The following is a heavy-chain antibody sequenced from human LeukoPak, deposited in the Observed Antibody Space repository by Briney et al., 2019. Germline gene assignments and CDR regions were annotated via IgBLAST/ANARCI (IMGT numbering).Heavy chain of an antibody. CDR2: IHYSETT. Sequence: SETLSLTCTVSGGSISSSNYYWGWIRQPPGKGLEWIASIHYSETTYYNPSLKSRVTISVDTSKNHFSLKLSSVTAADTAVYYCARVLGAGHYYYYYYMDVWGKGTTVTVSS. CDR1: GGSISSSNYY. CDR3: ARVLGAGHYYYYYYMDV. J-gene: IGHJ6*03. D-gene: IGHD1-26*01. V-gene: IGHV4-39*02.